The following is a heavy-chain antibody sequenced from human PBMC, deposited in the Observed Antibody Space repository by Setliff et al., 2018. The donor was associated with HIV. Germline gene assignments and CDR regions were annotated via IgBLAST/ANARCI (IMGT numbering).Heavy chain of an antibody. CDR2: INANDGKT. J-gene: IGHJ4*02. V-gene: IGHV1-18*01. CDR1: GYTFRHYG. CDR3: GTVRIAVPDDFDF. D-gene: IGHD6-19*01. Sequence: GASVKVSCKTSGYTFRHYGVSWVRQAPGQGLEWMGWINANDGKTKYAQSLQGRVTMTTDTSTSTAYMDLRSLRSDDTAVYYCGTVRIAVPDDFDFWGQGTLVTVSS.